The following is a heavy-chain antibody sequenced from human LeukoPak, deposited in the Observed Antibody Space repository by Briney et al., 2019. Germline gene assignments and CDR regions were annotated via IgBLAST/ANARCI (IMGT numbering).Heavy chain of an antibody. Sequence: PGGSLRLSCAASGFTFSSYSMNWVRQAPGKGLEWVSSISSSSSYIYYADSVKGRFTISRDNAKNSLYLQMNSLRAEDTAVYYCARLLKGGYYYYMDVWGKGTTVTVSS. J-gene: IGHJ6*03. V-gene: IGHV3-21*01. CDR1: GFTFSSYS. CDR3: ARLLKGGYYYYMDV. D-gene: IGHD1-26*01. CDR2: ISSSSSYI.